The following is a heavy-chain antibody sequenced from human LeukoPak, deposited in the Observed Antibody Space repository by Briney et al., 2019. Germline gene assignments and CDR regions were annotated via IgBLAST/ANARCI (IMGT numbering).Heavy chain of an antibody. V-gene: IGHV4-34*01. CDR2: INHSGST. J-gene: IGHJ4*02. D-gene: IGHD3-9*01. CDR3: ARGVRYFDWLSLWNY. Sequence: WETMSLTCAGYGGSFSCYFWSWIRQPPGKGLEWIGEINHSGSTNYNPSLKSRVTMSVDTSKNQFSLKLSSVTAADTAVYYCARGVRYFDWLSLWNYWGQGTLVTVSS. CDR1: GGSFSCYF.